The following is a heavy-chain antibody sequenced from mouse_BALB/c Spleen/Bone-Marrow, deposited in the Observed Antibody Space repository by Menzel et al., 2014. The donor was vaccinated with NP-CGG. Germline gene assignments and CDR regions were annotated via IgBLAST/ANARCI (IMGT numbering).Heavy chain of an antibody. D-gene: IGHD3-2*01. CDR2: IWRGGST. V-gene: IGHV2-5*01. Sequence: VKVVDSGPGLVQPSQSLSIPCTVSGFSLTSYGVHWVRQSPGKGLEWLGVIWRGGSTDYNAAFMSRLSITKDNSKSQVFFKMNSLQADDTAIYYCAKNEGGQLGPYWGQGTLVTVSA. CDR1: GFSLTSYG. CDR3: AKNEGGQLGPY. J-gene: IGHJ3*01.